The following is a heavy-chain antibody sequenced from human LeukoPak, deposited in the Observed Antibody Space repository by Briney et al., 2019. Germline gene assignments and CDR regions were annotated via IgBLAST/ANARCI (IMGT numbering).Heavy chain of an antibody. D-gene: IGHD6-13*01. CDR3: ARDLLAAAPG. V-gene: IGHV4-30-2*01. CDR2: IYHSGST. J-gene: IGHJ4*02. Sequence: PSQTLSLTCTVSGGSISSGGYYWSWIRQPPGKGLEWIGCIYHSGSTYYNPSLKSRVTISVDRSKNQFSLKLSSVTAADTAVYYCARDLLAAAPGWGQGTLVTVSS. CDR1: GGSISSGGYY.